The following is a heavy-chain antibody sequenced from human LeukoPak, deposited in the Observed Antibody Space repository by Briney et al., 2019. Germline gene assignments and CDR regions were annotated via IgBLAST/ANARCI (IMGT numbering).Heavy chain of an antibody. CDR1: GVTFSSHA. CDR3: ARALYYGSGSPPFDY. J-gene: IGHJ4*02. Sequence: GGSLRLSCAAPGVTFSSHAMSWVRPAPGEGVGWVSAICGRGGSTYYADSVKGRYTLSRDNSKCTQYLQMNSRRADDTAVYYCARALYYGSGSPPFDYWGQGTLVTVSS. V-gene: IGHV3-23*01. D-gene: IGHD3-10*01. CDR2: ICGRGGST.